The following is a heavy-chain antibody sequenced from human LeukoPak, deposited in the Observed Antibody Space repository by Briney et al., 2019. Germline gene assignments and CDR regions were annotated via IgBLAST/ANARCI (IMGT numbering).Heavy chain of an antibody. J-gene: IGHJ4*02. V-gene: IGHV4-30-2*01. CDR3: ARSPLVYSSGWYGNYLDY. CDR1: GGSISSGGYS. Sequence: SQTLSLTCAVSGGSISSGGYSWSWIRQPPGKGLEWIGYIYHSGSTYYNPSLKSRVTISVDRSKNQFSLKLSSVTAADTAVYYCARSPLVYSSGWYGNYLDYWGQGTLVTVSS. CDR2: IYHSGST. D-gene: IGHD6-19*01.